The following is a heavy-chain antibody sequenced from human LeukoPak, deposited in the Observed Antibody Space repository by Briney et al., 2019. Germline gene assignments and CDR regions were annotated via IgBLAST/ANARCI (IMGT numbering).Heavy chain of an antibody. V-gene: IGHV3-23*01. Sequence: GGSLRLSCAASGFTFSSYAMSWVRQAPGKGLEWVSAISGSGGSTYYADSVKGRFTISRDNAKNTLYLQMNSLRAEDTALYYCASGYLDYGGNSHWGQGTLVTVSS. CDR3: ASGYLDYGGNSH. D-gene: IGHD4-23*01. J-gene: IGHJ4*02. CDR2: ISGSGGST. CDR1: GFTFSSYA.